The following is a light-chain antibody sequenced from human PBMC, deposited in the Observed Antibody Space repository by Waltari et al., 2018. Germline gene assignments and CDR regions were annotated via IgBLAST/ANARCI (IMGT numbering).Light chain of an antibody. V-gene: IGKV3-20*01. Sequence: EIVLTQSPGALSLSPGERATHSCRASHNVGNNYLAWFQQKPGQAPRLLIYGASSRATGIPDRFSGSGSGTDFTLTISRLEPEDFAVYYCQQSAHSPLTFGGGTKVEIK. CDR1: HNVGNNY. CDR3: QQSAHSPLT. CDR2: GAS. J-gene: IGKJ4*01.